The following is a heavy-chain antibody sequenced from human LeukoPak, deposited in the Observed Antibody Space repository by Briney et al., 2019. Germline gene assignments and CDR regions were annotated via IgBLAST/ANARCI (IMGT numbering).Heavy chain of an antibody. V-gene: IGHV1-69*13. Sequence: SVKVSCKASGGTFSSYAISWVRQAPGQGLEWMGGIIPIFGTANYAQKFQGRVTITADESTSTAYMELSSLRSEDTAVYYCVRDLRAVDTAMFAYYYYGMDVWGQGTTVTVSS. CDR2: IIPIFGTA. D-gene: IGHD5-18*01. CDR3: VRDLRAVDTAMFAYYYYGMDV. J-gene: IGHJ6*02. CDR1: GGTFSSYA.